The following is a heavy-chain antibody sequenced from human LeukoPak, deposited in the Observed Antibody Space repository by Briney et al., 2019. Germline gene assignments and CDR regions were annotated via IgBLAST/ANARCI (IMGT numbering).Heavy chain of an antibody. V-gene: IGHV3-23*01. Sequence: GSLRLSCAASGFTFSSYSMNWVRQAPGKGLEGVSTLSGSGGNTYYADSVKGRVTISRDNSKNTLYLQMNSLRAEDTAVYHCAKGSYYYDSADYFDYWGQGTLVTVSS. CDR2: LSGSGGNT. J-gene: IGHJ4*02. CDR1: GFTFSSYS. CDR3: AKGSYYYDSADYFDY. D-gene: IGHD3-22*01.